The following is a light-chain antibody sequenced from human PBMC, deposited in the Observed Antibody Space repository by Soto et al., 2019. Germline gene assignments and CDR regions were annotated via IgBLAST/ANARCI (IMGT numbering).Light chain of an antibody. CDR3: QQLNSYLFT. Sequence: DIPMTQSPSTLSASVGDRVSITCRASQSISAWLAWYQRKPGKAPKLLIYKASTLKSGVPSRFSGSGSGTEFTLTISSLQPEDFATYYCQQLNSYLFTFGPGTKVDIK. V-gene: IGKV1-5*03. CDR2: KAS. CDR1: QSISAW. J-gene: IGKJ3*01.